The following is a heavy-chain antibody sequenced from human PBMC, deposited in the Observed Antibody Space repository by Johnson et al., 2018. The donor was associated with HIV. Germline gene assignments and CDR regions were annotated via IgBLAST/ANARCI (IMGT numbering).Heavy chain of an antibody. V-gene: IGHV3-7*01. CDR3: ARPNNWGSSTDAFDI. Sequence: EVKLLESGGGLVKPGGSLRLSCAASGFTFSIYWMSWVRQAPGKGLEWVANIKQDGSEKYYVDSVKGRFTISRDNAKNSLYLQMNSLRAEDTAVYYCARPNNWGSSTDAFDIWGQGTMVTVSS. CDR1: GFTFSIYW. D-gene: IGHD7-27*01. CDR2: IKQDGSEK. J-gene: IGHJ3*02.